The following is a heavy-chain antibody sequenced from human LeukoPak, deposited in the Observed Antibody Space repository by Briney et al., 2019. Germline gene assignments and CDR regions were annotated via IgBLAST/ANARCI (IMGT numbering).Heavy chain of an antibody. CDR2: ICHSGST. V-gene: IGHV4-38-2*02. CDR3: AKPRLSSDFAY. J-gene: IGHJ4*02. CDR1: DYSISSGYY. Sequence: PSETLSLTCTVSDYSISSGYYWGCIRQPPGKGLEWIGSICHSGSTYYNPSLKSRVTISVDTFKNQFSLELITVTAADTALYYLAKPRLSSDFAYWGQGTLVTVSS. D-gene: IGHD5-12*01.